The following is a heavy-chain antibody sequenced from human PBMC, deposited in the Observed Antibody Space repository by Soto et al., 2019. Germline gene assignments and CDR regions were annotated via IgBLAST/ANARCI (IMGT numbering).Heavy chain of an antibody. V-gene: IGHV1-2*02. CDR1: GYTFTGYY. CDR2: INPNSGGT. D-gene: IGHD3-22*01. J-gene: IGHJ4*02. CDR3: ARDLINYYDSSGYYLDY. Sequence: ASVKVSCKASGYTFTGYYMHWVRQAPGQGLEWMGWINPNSGGTNYAQKFQGRVTMTRDTSMSTAYMELSRLRSDDTAVYYCARDLINYYDSSGYYLDYWGQGTLVTVSS.